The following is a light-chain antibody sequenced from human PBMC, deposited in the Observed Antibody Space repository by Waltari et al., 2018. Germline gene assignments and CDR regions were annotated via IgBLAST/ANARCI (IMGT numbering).Light chain of an antibody. Sequence: QSALTQPASVSGSPGQWITISCTGSNSDVGTYNYVYWYQQHPGKAPKLMIYDVSKRPSGVSDRFSGSKSGNTASLTISGLQAEDEADYYCSSYTSSSTLVFGGGTKVTVL. J-gene: IGLJ3*02. CDR2: DVS. CDR3: SSYTSSSTLV. CDR1: NSDVGTYNY. V-gene: IGLV2-14*01.